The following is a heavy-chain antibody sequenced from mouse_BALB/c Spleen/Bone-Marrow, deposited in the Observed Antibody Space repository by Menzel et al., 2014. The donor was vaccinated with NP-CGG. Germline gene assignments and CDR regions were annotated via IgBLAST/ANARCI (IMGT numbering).Heavy chain of an antibody. CDR1: DYTFTCYW. V-gene: IGHV1-7*01. CDR3: ARYWDAY. CDR2: IDPRTAYT. Sequence: VQLVESGAELAKPGASVKMSCKVSDYTFTCYWIHWVKQRPGQGLEWIGYIDPRTAYTGYSQKFKDKATLTADKSSSTAYMQLSSLTSEDSAVYYCARYWDAYWGQGTLVTVSA. J-gene: IGHJ3*01. D-gene: IGHD4-1*01.